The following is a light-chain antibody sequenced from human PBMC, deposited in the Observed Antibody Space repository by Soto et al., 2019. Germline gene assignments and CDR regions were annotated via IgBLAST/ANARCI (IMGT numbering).Light chain of an antibody. CDR1: SSDVGGYNY. V-gene: IGLV2-14*01. CDR3: SSYTSSTTVV. J-gene: IGLJ2*01. Sequence: QSVLTQPASVSGSPGQSITISCTGTSSDVGGYNYVSWYQQYPGKVPKLMIYEVNNRPSGVSNRFSGSKSGNTASLTISSLQAEDEADYYCSSYTSSTTVVFGGGTKLTVL. CDR2: EVN.